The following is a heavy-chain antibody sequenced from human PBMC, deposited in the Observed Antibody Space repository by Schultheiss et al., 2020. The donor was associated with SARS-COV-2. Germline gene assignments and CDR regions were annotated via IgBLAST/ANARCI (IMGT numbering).Heavy chain of an antibody. D-gene: IGHD6-13*01. V-gene: IGHV4-30-4*08. CDR1: GGSISSSSYY. J-gene: IGHJ4*02. Sequence: SQTLSLTCTVSGGSISSSSYYWGWIRQPPGKGLEWIGYIYYSGSTYYNPSLKSRVTISVDTSKNQFSLKLSSVTAADTAVYYCARDGGIAAGGTDYWGQGTLVTVSS. CDR3: ARDGGIAAGGTDY. CDR2: IYYSGST.